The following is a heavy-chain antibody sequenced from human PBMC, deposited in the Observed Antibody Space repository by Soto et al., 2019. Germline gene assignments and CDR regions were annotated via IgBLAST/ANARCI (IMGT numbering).Heavy chain of an antibody. CDR3: ARDFSGPTTLYYYYGMDV. J-gene: IGHJ6*02. D-gene: IGHD1-26*01. Sequence: GASVKVSCKASGGTFSSYAISWVRQAPGQGLEWMGGIIPIFGTANYAQKFQGRVTITADESTSTAYMELSSLRSEDTAVYYCARDFSGPTTLYYYYGMDVWGQRITVTVSS. CDR2: IIPIFGTA. CDR1: GGTFSSYA. V-gene: IGHV1-69*13.